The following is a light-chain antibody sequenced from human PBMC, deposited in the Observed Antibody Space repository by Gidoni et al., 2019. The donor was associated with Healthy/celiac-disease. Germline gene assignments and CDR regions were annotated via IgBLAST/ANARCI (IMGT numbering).Light chain of an antibody. CDR1: QSVSSN. CDR3: QQYNNWPPFT. J-gene: IGKJ4*02. Sequence: EIAMTQSPATLSGPPGERAAPPCRASQSVSSNSAWYQQKPGQDPRLLIYGASSRATGIPAWFSGSGSCTEFTLTISSLQSEDFAVYYCQQYNNWPPFTFGGGTKVEIK. V-gene: IGKV3-15*01. CDR2: GAS.